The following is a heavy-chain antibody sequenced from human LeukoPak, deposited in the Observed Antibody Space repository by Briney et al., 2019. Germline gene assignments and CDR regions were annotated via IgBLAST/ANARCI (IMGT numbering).Heavy chain of an antibody. V-gene: IGHV1-69*05. J-gene: IGHJ4*02. CDR1: GGTFSSYA. D-gene: IGHD6-19*01. CDR3: ASVEEQWLVRY. Sequence: SVKVSCKASGGTFSSYAISWVRQAPGQALEWMGGIIPIFGTANYAQKFQGRVTITTDESTSTAYMELSSLRSEDTAVYYCASVEEQWLVRYWGQGTLVTVSS. CDR2: IIPIFGTA.